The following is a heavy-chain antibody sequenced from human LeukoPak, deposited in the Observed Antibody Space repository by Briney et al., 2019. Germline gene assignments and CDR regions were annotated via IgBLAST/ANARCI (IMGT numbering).Heavy chain of an antibody. D-gene: IGHD3-22*01. CDR2: ISSNGGST. V-gene: IGHV3-64*04. Sequence: PGGSLRLSCSASGFTFSSYAMHWVRQAPGKGLEYVSAISSNGGSTYYADSVKGRFTISRDNSKNTLYLQMNSLRAEDTAVYYCARGSPVYYDSSGYYLDYWGQGTLVTVSS. J-gene: IGHJ4*02. CDR3: ARGSPVYYDSSGYYLDY. CDR1: GFTFSSYA.